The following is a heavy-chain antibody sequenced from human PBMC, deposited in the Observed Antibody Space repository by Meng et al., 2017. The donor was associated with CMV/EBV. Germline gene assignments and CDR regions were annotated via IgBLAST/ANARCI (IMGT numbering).Heavy chain of an antibody. V-gene: IGHV3-33*06. J-gene: IGHJ6*02. D-gene: IGHD2-2*01. CDR3: AKDQIGVYCSSTSCYESSRYYYYGMEV. CDR1: GFTFSSYG. CDR2: IWYDGSNK. Sequence: GESLKISCAASGFTFSSYGMHWVRQAPGKGLEWVAVIWYDGSNKYYADSVKGRFTISRDNSKNTLYLQMNSLRAEDTAVYYCAKDQIGVYCSSTSCYESSRYYYYGMEVWGQGTTVTVSS.